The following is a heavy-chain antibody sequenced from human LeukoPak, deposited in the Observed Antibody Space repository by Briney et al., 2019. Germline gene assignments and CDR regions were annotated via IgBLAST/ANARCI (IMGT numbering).Heavy chain of an antibody. Sequence: SETLSLTCTVSGGSISSYYWSWIRQPAGKGLEWIGRIYTSGSTNYYPSLKSRVTMSVDTSKNQFSLKLSPVTAADTAVYYCARDGEGYYDSSGYYFDYWGQGTLVTVSS. CDR3: ARDGEGYYDSSGYYFDY. CDR1: GGSISSYY. V-gene: IGHV4-4*07. CDR2: IYTSGST. J-gene: IGHJ4*02. D-gene: IGHD3-22*01.